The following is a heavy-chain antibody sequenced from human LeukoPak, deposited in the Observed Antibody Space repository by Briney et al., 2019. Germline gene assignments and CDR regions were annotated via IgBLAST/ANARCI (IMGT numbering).Heavy chain of an antibody. CDR1: GYIFNSQG. CDR2: INTNTGNP. Sequence: GASVKVSCKASGYIFNSQGMNWVRQAPGQGLEWMGWINTNTGNPTYAQGFTGRFVFSLDTSVSTAYLQISSLKAEDTAVYYCARDQSSSWSSYYYMDVWGKGTTVTVSS. CDR3: ARDQSSSWSSYYYMDV. D-gene: IGHD6-6*01. J-gene: IGHJ6*03. V-gene: IGHV7-4-1*02.